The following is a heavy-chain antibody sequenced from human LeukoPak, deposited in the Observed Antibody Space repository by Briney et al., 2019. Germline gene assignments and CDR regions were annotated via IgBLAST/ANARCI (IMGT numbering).Heavy chain of an antibody. V-gene: IGHV3-23*01. CDR3: ARVRRPKLVNGSNGPFDY. Sequence: GGSLRLSCAASGFTFSSYAMSWVRQAPGKGLEWVSAISGSGGSTYYADSVKGRFTISRDNSKNTLYLQMNSLRAEDTAVYYCARVRRPKLVNGSNGPFDYWGQGTLVTVSS. J-gene: IGHJ4*02. CDR2: ISGSGGST. CDR1: GFTFSSYA. D-gene: IGHD2-8*01.